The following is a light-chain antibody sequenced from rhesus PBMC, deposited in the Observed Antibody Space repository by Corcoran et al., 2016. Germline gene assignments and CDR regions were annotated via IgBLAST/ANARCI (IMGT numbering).Light chain of an antibody. CDR3: LQYNSDPWT. CDR1: QGISNY. J-gene: IGKJ1*01. CDR2: DAS. Sequence: DIQMTQSPSSLSASVGDRVTITCRASQGISNYLSWYQQKQGKASKLLIYDASTLQSGVPSRFSGSGSGTDFTLTISSLHPEDFATYYCLQYNSDPWTFGQGTKVEIK. V-gene: IGKV1-43*02.